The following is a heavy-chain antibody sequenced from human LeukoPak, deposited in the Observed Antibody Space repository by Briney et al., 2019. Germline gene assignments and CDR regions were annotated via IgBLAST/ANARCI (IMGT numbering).Heavy chain of an antibody. CDR3: AHRRGGSGWATSHFDY. J-gene: IGHJ4*02. D-gene: IGHD6-25*01. CDR2: IYWDDDK. CDR1: GFSLSTSGVA. Sequence: SGPTLVKPTQTLTLTCTFSGFSLSTSGVAVGWIRQPPGKALEWLALIYWDDDKRYSPSLKSRLTITKDTSRNQVVLTMTKMDPVDTATYYCAHRRGGSGWATSHFDYWGQGTLVTVAS. V-gene: IGHV2-5*02.